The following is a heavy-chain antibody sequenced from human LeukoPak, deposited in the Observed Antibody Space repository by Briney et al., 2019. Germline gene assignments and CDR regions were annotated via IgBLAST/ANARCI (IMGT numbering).Heavy chain of an antibody. CDR3: ARDLTDPPYYYYYIDV. J-gene: IGHJ6*03. V-gene: IGHV3-21*01. CDR2: ISSSGYSI. CDR1: GFTFSNFN. Sequence: GGSLRLSCAASGFTFSNFNMKWVSQAPGKGLEWVSCISSSGYSIYYADSVKGRFTISRDNAKNSLYLQMNSLRAEDTAVYYCARDLTDPPYYYYYIDVWGKGTTVTISS.